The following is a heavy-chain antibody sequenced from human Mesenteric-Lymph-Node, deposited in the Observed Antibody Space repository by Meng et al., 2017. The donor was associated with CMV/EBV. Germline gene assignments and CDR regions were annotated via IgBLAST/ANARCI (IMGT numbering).Heavy chain of an antibody. CDR2: IYWNGGNT. CDR1: GFSFDDYG. J-gene: IGHJ6*02. V-gene: IGHV3-20*04. D-gene: IGHD3-22*01. Sequence: GESLKISCVASGFSFDDYGMSWVRQVPGRGLEWVSGIYWNGGNTVYADSVRGRFTISRDSAKNYLYLQMNSLRADDTALYYCARGTSRTSNYFDSSGYYYVAGLDVWGQGTTVTVSS. CDR3: ARGTSRTSNYFDSSGYYYVAGLDV.